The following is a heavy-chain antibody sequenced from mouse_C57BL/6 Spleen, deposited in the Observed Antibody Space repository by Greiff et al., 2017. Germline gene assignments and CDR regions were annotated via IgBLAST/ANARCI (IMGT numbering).Heavy chain of an antibody. CDR2: INYDGSST. V-gene: IGHV5-16*01. J-gene: IGHJ2*01. Sequence: DVKLVESEGGLVQPGSSMKLSCTASGFTFSDYYMAWVRQVPEKGLEWVANINYDGSSTYYLDSLKSRFIISRDNAKNILYLQMSSLKSEDTATYNCARAGYYIDYWSQGTTRTVSS. CDR3: ARAGYYIDY. CDR1: GFTFSDYY. D-gene: IGHD4-1*01.